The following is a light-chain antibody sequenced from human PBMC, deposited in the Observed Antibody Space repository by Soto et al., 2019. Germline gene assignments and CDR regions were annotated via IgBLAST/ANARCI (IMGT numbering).Light chain of an antibody. J-gene: IGLJ1*01. V-gene: IGLV2-14*01. CDR1: SSDDGGYNY. Sequence: QSALTQPASVSGSPGQSITISCTGTSSDDGGYNYISWYQQHPGNAPKLMIYDVSNWPSGVSNRFSGSKSGNTPSLTISGLQAEDEADYYCSSYTNSSPFVFGTGTKVTVL. CDR3: SSYTNSSPFV. CDR2: DVS.